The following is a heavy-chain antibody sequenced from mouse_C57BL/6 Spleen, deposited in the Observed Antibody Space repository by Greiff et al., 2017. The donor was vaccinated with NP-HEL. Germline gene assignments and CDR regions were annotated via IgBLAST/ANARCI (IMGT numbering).Heavy chain of an antibody. CDR1: GYTFTSYW. J-gene: IGHJ4*01. Sequence: QVQLQQPGAELVRPGTSVKLSCKASGYTFTSYWMHWVKQRPGQGLEWIGVIDPSDSYTNYNQKFKGKATLTVDTSSSTAYMHLSSLTAEDSAVYYCARPVGAQATDAMDYWGQGTSVTVSS. D-gene: IGHD3-2*02. CDR3: ARPVGAQATDAMDY. V-gene: IGHV1-59*01. CDR2: IDPSDSYT.